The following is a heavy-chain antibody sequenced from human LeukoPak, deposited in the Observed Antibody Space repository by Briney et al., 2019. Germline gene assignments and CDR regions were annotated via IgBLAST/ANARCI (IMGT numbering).Heavy chain of an antibody. CDR3: ARDRDWNSGFDY. CDR2: ISTSSSYI. Sequence: GGSLRLSCAASGFTLRSHSINWVRQAPRKGLEWVSSISTSSSYIYYADSVKGRFTISRDNARNSLYLQMNSLRAEDTAVYYCARDRDWNSGFDYWGQGTLVTVSS. J-gene: IGHJ4*02. D-gene: IGHD1-7*01. CDR1: GFTLRSHS. V-gene: IGHV3-21*01.